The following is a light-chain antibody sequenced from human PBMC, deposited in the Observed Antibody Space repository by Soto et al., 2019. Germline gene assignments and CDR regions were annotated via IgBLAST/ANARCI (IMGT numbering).Light chain of an antibody. CDR2: DAS. CDR1: QTISSY. Sequence: EIVLTQSPGTLSLSPGERATLSCRASQTISSYLAWYQHKPGQAPRLLIYDASSRATAIPDRFSGSGSGTDFTLTIGRLEPEDFAVYYCQQYLSSPPYGFGQGTKLEIK. J-gene: IGKJ2*03. CDR3: QQYLSSPPYG. V-gene: IGKV3-20*01.